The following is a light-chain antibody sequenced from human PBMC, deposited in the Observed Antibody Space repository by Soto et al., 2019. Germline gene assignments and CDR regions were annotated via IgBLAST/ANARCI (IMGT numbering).Light chain of an antibody. V-gene: IGKV3-20*01. CDR2: GAS. CDR1: HSVSSSY. CDR3: QQYGSAPPIT. J-gene: IGKJ5*01. Sequence: EIVLTQSPGTLSLSPGERATLSCRASHSVSSSYLAWYQQKPGQAPRLLIYGASSRATGIPDRFSGSGSGTDFTITISRLEPEDFAVYYCQQYGSAPPITFGQGTLLEI.